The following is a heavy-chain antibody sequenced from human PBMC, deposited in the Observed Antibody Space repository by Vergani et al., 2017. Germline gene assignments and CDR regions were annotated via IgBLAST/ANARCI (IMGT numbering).Heavy chain of an antibody. V-gene: IGHV3-30*03. CDR1: GFPFSDYG. CDR2: ISYDGNKT. J-gene: IGHJ6*03. D-gene: IGHD1-1*01. Sequence: QVQLVESGGGEVQPGRSLRLSCSAAGFPFSDYGVHWVRQAPGQGLEWVSVISYDGNKTNYADSVKGRFTISRDNSKNTLYLEMNALRAEDTAVYYCARDFLTRVTTLDYYYKGVWGKGTTVTVSS. CDR3: ARDFLTRVTTLDYYYKGV.